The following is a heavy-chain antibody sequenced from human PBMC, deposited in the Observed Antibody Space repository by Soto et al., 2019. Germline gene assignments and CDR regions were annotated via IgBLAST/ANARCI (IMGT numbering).Heavy chain of an antibody. J-gene: IGHJ4*02. D-gene: IGHD1-26*01. CDR3: ARMSGSYYLSPYFDY. CDR1: GGSFSGYY. CDR2: INHSGST. Sequence: SETLSLTXAVYGGSFSGYYWSWIRQPPGKGLEWIGEINHSGSTNYNPSLKSRVTISVDTSKNQFSLKLSSVTAADTAVYYCARMSGSYYLSPYFDYWGQGTLVTVSS. V-gene: IGHV4-34*01.